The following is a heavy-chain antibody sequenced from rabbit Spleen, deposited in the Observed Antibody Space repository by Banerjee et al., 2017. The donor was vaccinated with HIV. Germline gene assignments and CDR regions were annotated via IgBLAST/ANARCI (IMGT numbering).Heavy chain of an antibody. J-gene: IGHJ4*01. CDR2: IYAGSGGTT. Sequence: QSLEESGGDLVKPGASLTLTCTASGIDFSSYWMCWVRQAPGKGLEWIACIYAGSGGTTYYASWAKGRFTISKTSSTTVTLQLNSLTAADTATYFCARAPYVGWTGYGYAYYFDLWGPGTLVTVS. D-gene: IGHD6-1*01. CDR1: GIDFSSYW. V-gene: IGHV1S40*01. CDR3: ARAPYVGWTGYGYAYYFDL.